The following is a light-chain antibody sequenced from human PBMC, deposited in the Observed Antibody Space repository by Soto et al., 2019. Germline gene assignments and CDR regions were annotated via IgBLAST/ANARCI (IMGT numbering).Light chain of an antibody. CDR2: KAS. J-gene: IGKJ2*01. Sequence: DIQLTQSPSTLSASVGDRVTITCRASQSISTWLAWYQQKPGKAPKLLIYKASSLESGVPSRFSGSGSGTEFTLTISSLQPDDFATFHCQPYNSFPWTFGQGTKLEIK. CDR1: QSISTW. V-gene: IGKV1-5*03. CDR3: QPYNSFPWT.